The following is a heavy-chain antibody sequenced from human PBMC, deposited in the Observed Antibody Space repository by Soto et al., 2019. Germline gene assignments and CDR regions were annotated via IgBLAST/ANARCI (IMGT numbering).Heavy chain of an antibody. CDR2: ISGSVGST. CDR3: AKDLSGSYCSGGSCQEDYYYYYGMDV. Sequence: GGSLRLSCAASGFTFSSYAMSWVRQAPGKGLEWVSAISGSVGSTYYADSVKGRFTISRDNSKNTLYLQMNSLRAEDTAVYYCAKDLSGSYCSGGSCQEDYYYYYGMDVWGQGTTVTVSS. D-gene: IGHD2-15*01. CDR1: GFTFSSYA. V-gene: IGHV3-23*01. J-gene: IGHJ6*02.